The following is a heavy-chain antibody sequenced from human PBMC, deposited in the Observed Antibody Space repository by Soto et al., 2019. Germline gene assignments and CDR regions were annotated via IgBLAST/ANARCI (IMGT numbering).Heavy chain of an antibody. CDR2: IKSKTDGGTT. CDR3: TTDLAAAGTPYDAFDI. CDR1: GFTFSNAW. V-gene: IGHV3-15*01. Sequence: GGSLRLSCAASGFTFSNAWMSWVRQAPGKGLEWVGRIKSKTDGGTTDYAAPVKGRFTISRDDSKNTLYLQMNSLKTEDTAVYYCTTDLAAAGTPYDAFDIWGQGTMVTVSS. J-gene: IGHJ3*02. D-gene: IGHD6-13*01.